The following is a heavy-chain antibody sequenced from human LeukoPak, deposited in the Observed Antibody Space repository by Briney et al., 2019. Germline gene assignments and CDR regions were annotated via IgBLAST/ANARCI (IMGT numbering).Heavy chain of an antibody. CDR1: GYTFTGYY. V-gene: IGHV1-2*02. CDR3: ARRDYYDSSGYGGYFDH. Sequence: GASVTVSCKASGYTFTGYYIHWVRQAPGQGLEWMGWIYPYSGDTNYAQNFQGRVTMTTDTSTNTADMELRSLRSDDTAVYYCARRDYYDSSGYGGYFDHWGQGTLVTVSS. D-gene: IGHD3-22*01. CDR2: IYPYSGDT. J-gene: IGHJ4*02.